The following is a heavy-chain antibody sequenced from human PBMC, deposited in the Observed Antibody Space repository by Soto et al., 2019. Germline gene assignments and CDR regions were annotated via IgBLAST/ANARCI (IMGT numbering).Heavy chain of an antibody. CDR2: IRSKAYGGTT. J-gene: IGHJ4*02. CDR3: TRGATIPLVVVTATQNDY. CDR1: GFTFGDYA. Sequence: GGSLRLSCTASGFTFGDYAMSWFRQAPGKGLEWVGFIRSKAYGGTTEYAASVKGRFTISRDDSKSIAYLQKNSLKTEDTAVYYCTRGATIPLVVVTATQNDYWGQGTLVTVSS. D-gene: IGHD2-21*02. V-gene: IGHV3-49*03.